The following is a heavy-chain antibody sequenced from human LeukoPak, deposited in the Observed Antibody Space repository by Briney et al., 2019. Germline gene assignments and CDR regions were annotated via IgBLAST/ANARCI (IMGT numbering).Heavy chain of an antibody. V-gene: IGHV3-33*08. CDR1: GFTFSSYG. J-gene: IGHJ6*02. D-gene: IGHD4-11*01. CDR2: IWYDGSNK. CDR3: ARPYYSNYYYYGMDV. Sequence: GGSLRLSCAASGFTFSSYGMHWVRQAPGKGLEWVGVIWYDGSNKYYADSVKGRFTISRDNSKNTLYLQMNSLRAEDTAVYYCARPYYSNYYYYGMDVWGQGTTVIVSS.